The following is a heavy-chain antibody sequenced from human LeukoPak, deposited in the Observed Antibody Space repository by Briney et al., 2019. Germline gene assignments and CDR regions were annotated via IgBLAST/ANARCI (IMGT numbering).Heavy chain of an antibody. Sequence: ASVKVSCKASGYTFTGYYMNWVRQAPGQGLEWMGWINPNSGGTNYAQKFQGRVTMTRDTSISTAYMELSRLRSDDTAVYYCARGYYDSSGYYRSWGQGTLVTVSS. CDR2: INPNSGGT. CDR3: ARGYYDSSGYYRS. J-gene: IGHJ4*02. D-gene: IGHD3-22*01. V-gene: IGHV1-2*02. CDR1: GYTFTGYY.